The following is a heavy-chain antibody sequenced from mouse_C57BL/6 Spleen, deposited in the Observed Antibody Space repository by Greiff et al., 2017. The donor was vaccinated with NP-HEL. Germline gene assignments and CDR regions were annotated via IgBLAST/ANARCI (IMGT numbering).Heavy chain of an antibody. J-gene: IGHJ4*01. CDR1: GYTFTSYW. D-gene: IGHD1-1*01. Sequence: QVQLQQPGAELVKPGASVKLSCKASGYTFTSYWMQWVKQRPGQGLEWIGEIDPSDSYTNYNQKFKGKATLTVDTSSSTAYMQLSSLTSEDSAVYYCARGTTVVANYAMDYWGQGTSVTVSS. CDR3: ARGTTVVANYAMDY. V-gene: IGHV1-50*01. CDR2: IDPSDSYT.